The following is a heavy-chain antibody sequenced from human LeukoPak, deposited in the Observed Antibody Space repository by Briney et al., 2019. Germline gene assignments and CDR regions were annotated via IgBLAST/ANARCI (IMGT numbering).Heavy chain of an antibody. CDR2: ISGSGGST. CDR1: GFTFSSYW. D-gene: IGHD2-15*01. CDR3: AKGSRAASWPFDY. J-gene: IGHJ4*02. V-gene: IGHV3-23*01. Sequence: GGSLRLSCAASGFTFSSYWMSWVRQAPGKGLEWVSAISGSGGSTYYADSVKGRFTISRDNSKNTLYLQMNSLRAEDTAVYYCAKGSRAASWPFDYWGQGTLVTVSS.